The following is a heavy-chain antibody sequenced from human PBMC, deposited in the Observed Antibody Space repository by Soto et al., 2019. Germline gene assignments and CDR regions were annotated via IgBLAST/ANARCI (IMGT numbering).Heavy chain of an antibody. D-gene: IGHD6-19*01. CDR2: IYYSGST. Sequence: TLSLTCTVSGGSISSGVYYWSCARQHPGKGLEWIGYIYYSGSTYYNPSLKSRVTISVDTSKNQFSLKLSSVTAADTAVYYCARDRAVAGIGVPSWFDPWGQGTLVTVSS. CDR3: ARDRAVAGIGVPSWFDP. CDR1: GGSISSGVYY. V-gene: IGHV4-31*03. J-gene: IGHJ5*02.